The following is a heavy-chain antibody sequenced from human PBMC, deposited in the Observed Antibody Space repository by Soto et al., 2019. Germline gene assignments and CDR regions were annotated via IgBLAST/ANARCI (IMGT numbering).Heavy chain of an antibody. V-gene: IGHV4-4*07. CDR3: VRDGTKTLRDWFDP. D-gene: IGHD1-1*01. CDR1: GASISGYY. CDR2: IYATGTT. Sequence: SETLSLTCTVSGASISGYYWSWIRKSAGKGLEWIGRIYATGTTDYNPSLKSRVMMSVDTSKKQFSLKLRSVTAADTAVYYCVRDGTKTLRDWFDPCGQGISVTVSS. J-gene: IGHJ5*02.